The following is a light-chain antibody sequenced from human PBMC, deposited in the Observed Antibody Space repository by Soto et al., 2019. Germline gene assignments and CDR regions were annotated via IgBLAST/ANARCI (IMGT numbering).Light chain of an antibody. CDR3: QAWDSSTYV. V-gene: IGLV3-1*01. Sequence: SSELTQPPSVSVSPGQPARITCSGDKLGDKYACWYQQKPGQSPVLVIYQDSKRPSGIPERFSGSNSGNTATLTISGTQAMDEADYYCQAWDSSTYVFGTGTKLTVL. CDR1: KLGDKY. J-gene: IGLJ1*01. CDR2: QDS.